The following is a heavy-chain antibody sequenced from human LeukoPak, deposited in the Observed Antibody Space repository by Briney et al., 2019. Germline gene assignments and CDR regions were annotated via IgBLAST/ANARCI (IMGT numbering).Heavy chain of an antibody. Sequence: GGSLRLSCAASGFTFSSYEMNWVRQAPGKGLEWVSYISSSGSTIYYADSVKGRFTISRDNAKNSLYLQMNSLRAEDAALYYCARDVMEGNQWLPRLYYYYYYMDVWGKGTTVTVSS. CDR1: GFTFSSYE. D-gene: IGHD6-19*01. CDR2: ISSSGSTI. V-gene: IGHV3-48*03. CDR3: ARDVMEGNQWLPRLYYYYYYMDV. J-gene: IGHJ6*03.